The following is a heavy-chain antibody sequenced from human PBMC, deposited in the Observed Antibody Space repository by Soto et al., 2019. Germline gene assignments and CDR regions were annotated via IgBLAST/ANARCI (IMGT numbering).Heavy chain of an antibody. J-gene: IGHJ3*02. CDR2: INPNTGGT. Sequence: QVHLVQSGAEVRKPGASVKVSCKASGYTLTAYYLHWVRQAPGLGLEWVGWINPNTGGTNYAQKFQGWVTLTRDASISTAYMELSRLTPDDTAVYYCARDRTAVGARNLWVFDIWGQGTMVTVSS. D-gene: IGHD1-26*01. V-gene: IGHV1-2*04. CDR1: GYTLTAYY. CDR3: ARDRTAVGARNLWVFDI.